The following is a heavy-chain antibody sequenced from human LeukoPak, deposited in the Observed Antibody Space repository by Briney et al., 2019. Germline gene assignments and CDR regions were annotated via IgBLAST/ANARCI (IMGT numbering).Heavy chain of an antibody. CDR3: ARGRAAMVSRLWFDP. Sequence: SETLSLTCTVSGNSISSYYWSWIRQPAGKGLEWIGRIYTSGSTNYNPSLKSRVTMSVDTSKNQFSLNLSSVTAADTAVYYCARGRAAMVSRLWFDPWGQGTLVTVSS. CDR2: IYTSGST. J-gene: IGHJ5*02. V-gene: IGHV4-4*07. CDR1: GNSISSYY. D-gene: IGHD5-18*01.